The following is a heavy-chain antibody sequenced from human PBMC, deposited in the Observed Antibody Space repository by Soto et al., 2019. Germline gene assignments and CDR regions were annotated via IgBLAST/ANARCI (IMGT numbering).Heavy chain of an antibody. Sequence: QVQLVESGGGVVQPGTSLRLSCVGSGFTFRSYVIHWVRQAPGKGLEWVALTSYDGSNNFYGDSVKGRFTISRDNSRNTVELQMDSPRLEDTALYYCARWGTTGGLDIWGQRTLVSVSS. V-gene: IGHV3-33*05. D-gene: IGHD3-16*01. CDR1: GFTFRSYV. CDR3: ARWGTTGGLDI. J-gene: IGHJ4*02. CDR2: TSYDGSNN.